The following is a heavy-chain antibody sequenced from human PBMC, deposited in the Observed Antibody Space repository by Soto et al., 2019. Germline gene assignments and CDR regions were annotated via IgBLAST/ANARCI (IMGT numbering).Heavy chain of an antibody. V-gene: IGHV1-24*01. CDR3: ARGSRGGYCSGGSCYVQDAFDI. CDR1: GYTLTELS. D-gene: IGHD2-15*01. CDR2: FDPEDGET. J-gene: IGHJ3*02. Sequence: ASVKVSCKVSGYTLTELSIHWVRQAPGKGLEWMGGFDPEDGETIYAQKFQGRVTMTEDTSTDTAYMELRSLRSDDTAVYYCARGSRGGYCSGGSCYVQDAFDIWGQGTMVTVSS.